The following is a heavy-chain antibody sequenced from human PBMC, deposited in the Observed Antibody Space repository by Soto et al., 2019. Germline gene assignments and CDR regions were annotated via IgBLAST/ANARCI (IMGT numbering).Heavy chain of an antibody. CDR1: GDSFSGYF. D-gene: IGHD3-10*01. J-gene: IGHJ4*01. V-gene: IGHV4-34*01. Sequence: LSLTCAVHGDSFSGYFWTWIRQPPGKGLEWIAEITEGGTTNYSPSLKSRVSIAVDSSKRQFSLTLSSVTAADTAMYYCARGADAILSPNYDYW. CDR2: ITEGGTT. CDR3: ARGADAILSPNYDY.